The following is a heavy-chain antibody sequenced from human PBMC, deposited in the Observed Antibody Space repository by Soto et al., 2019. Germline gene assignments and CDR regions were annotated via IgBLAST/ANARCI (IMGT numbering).Heavy chain of an antibody. V-gene: IGHV1-18*01. CDR1: GYTFTSYG. CDR2: ISAYNGNT. CDR3: ARDTSGYYRYFDY. J-gene: IGHJ4*02. D-gene: IGHD3-3*01. Sequence: GASVKVSCKASGYTFTSYGISWVRQAPGQGLEWMGWISAYNGNTKYSQKFQGRVTITRDTSASTAYMELSSLRSEDTAVYYCARDTSGYYRYFDYWGQGTLVTVSS.